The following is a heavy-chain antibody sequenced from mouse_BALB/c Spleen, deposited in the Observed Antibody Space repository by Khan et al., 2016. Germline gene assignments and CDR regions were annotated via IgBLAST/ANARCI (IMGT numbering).Heavy chain of an antibody. Sequence: EVQLQEPGGGLAQPGGSPRLLCATSGFIFTDYYMSWVRQPPGKALEWLGFIRNKANGYTTEYSASVKGRFTIYRDNSQSILYLQMNTLRAEDSSTYCSARDDYGYAMNYWSHRSSVTFAT. V-gene: IGHV7-3*02. CDR1: GFIFTDYY. J-gene: IGHJ4*01. CDR3: ARDDYGYAMNY. CDR2: IRNKANGYTT. D-gene: IGHD1-1*01.